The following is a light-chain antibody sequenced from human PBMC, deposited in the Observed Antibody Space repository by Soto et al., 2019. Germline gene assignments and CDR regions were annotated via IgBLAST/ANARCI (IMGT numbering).Light chain of an antibody. V-gene: IGKV3-20*01. CDR3: QQYGNSPFT. CDR1: QTVSRSA. Sequence: IVLTQSQGTLSLSPGERATLSCRASQTVSRSALAWYQQKPGQAPRLLIYGASNRATGIPDRFSGSGSGTDFTLTISRLEPEDFEVYYCQQYGNSPFTFGGGTKVDIK. J-gene: IGKJ4*01. CDR2: GAS.